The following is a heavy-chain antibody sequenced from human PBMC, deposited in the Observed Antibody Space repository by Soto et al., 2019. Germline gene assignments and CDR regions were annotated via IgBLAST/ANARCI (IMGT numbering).Heavy chain of an antibody. J-gene: IGHJ6*03. Sequence: GASVKVSCKASGYTFTSYGISWVRQAPGQGLEWMGWISAYNGNTNYAQKLQGRVTMTTDTSTSTAYMELRSLRSDDTAVYYCAREGAPFKDGLEWLFTPYYYYYYMDVWGKGTTVTVSS. CDR1: GYTFTSYG. CDR3: AREGAPFKDGLEWLFTPYYYYYYMDV. D-gene: IGHD3-3*01. CDR2: ISAYNGNT. V-gene: IGHV1-18*01.